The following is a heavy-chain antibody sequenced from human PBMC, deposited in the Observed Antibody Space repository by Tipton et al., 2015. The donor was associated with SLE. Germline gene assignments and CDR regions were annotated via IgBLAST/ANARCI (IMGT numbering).Heavy chain of an antibody. Sequence: TLSLTCAVYGGSLNGYYWSWIRQAPGKGLEWIGEINHGGATYYNPSLKSRATISLDTSKRHFSLNLASVTAADTAVYFCATGWWDADFYFDYWGQGALVTVSS. CDR2: INHGGAT. J-gene: IGHJ4*02. V-gene: IGHV4-34*01. D-gene: IGHD2-15*01. CDR3: ATGWWDADFYFDY. CDR1: GGSLNGYY.